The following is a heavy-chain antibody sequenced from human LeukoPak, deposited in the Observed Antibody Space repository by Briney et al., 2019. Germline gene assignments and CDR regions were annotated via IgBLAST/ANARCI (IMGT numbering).Heavy chain of an antibody. CDR1: GFTFSNYA. D-gene: IGHD5-24*01. Sequence: GGSLRLSCAASGFTFSNYAMHWVRQAPGKGLQWVAFISYDESDKFYADSVKGRFTLSRDNSKNTVYLQMNSLRAEDTAVYYCATVRGRGYYFNYWGQGTLVTVSS. CDR2: ISYDESDK. J-gene: IGHJ4*02. V-gene: IGHV3-30*03. CDR3: ATVRGRGYYFNY.